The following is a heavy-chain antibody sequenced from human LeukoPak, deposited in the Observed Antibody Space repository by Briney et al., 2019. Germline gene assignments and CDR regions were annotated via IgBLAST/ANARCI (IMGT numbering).Heavy chain of an antibody. Sequence: GGSLRLSCEASGFDFSSYAPSWVRQAPGKGLEWVSGVSGSGTNTYYADSVKGRFTISRDNSKHTMYLQMNSLRAEDTAVYFCAKDRDFLTGYYPYFDYWGQGNLVTVFS. CDR3: AKDRDFLTGYYPYFDY. CDR2: VSGSGTNT. CDR1: GFDFSSYA. J-gene: IGHJ4*02. V-gene: IGHV3-23*01. D-gene: IGHD3-9*01.